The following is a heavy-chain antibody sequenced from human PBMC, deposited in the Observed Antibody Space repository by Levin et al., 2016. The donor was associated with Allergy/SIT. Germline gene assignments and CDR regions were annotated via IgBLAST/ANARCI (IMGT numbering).Heavy chain of an antibody. Sequence: GGSLRLSCAASGFTFRSFGMSWVRQAPGKGLQWVSSISASAATTYYADSVQGRFSISRDNSKNTLYLEISNMRAEDTATYYCAKPRTSGWNSFDSWGQGTLVTVSS. V-gene: IGHV3-23*01. CDR3: AKPRTSGWNSFDS. J-gene: IGHJ4*02. CDR2: ISASAATT. D-gene: IGHD6-19*01. CDR1: GFTFRSFG.